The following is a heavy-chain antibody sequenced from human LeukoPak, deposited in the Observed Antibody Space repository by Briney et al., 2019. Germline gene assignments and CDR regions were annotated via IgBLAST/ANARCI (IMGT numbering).Heavy chain of an antibody. CDR2: ISASGGRT. Sequence: GGSLRLSCAASGFTFSHYWMSWVRQAPGKGLVWVSRISASGGRTDYADSVAGRFTISRDNAKNTLYLQMNSLRAEDTAVYYCSWDHTGKEDIWGQGTMVTVSS. D-gene: IGHD1-26*01. V-gene: IGHV3-74*01. CDR1: GFTFSHYW. CDR3: SWDHTGKEDI. J-gene: IGHJ3*02.